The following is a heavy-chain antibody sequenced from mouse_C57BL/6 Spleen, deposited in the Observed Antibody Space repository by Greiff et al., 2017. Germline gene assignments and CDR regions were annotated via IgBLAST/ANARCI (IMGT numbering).Heavy chain of an antibody. CDR3: ARFYYGSPWYFDV. Sequence: EVMLVESEGGLVQPGSSMKLSCTASGFTFSDYYMAWVRQVPEKGLEWVANINYDGSSTYYLDSLKSRFIISRDNAKNILYLQMSSLKSEDTATYYCARFYYGSPWYFDVWGTGTTVTVSS. CDR2: INYDGSST. J-gene: IGHJ1*03. V-gene: IGHV5-16*01. CDR1: GFTFSDYY. D-gene: IGHD1-1*01.